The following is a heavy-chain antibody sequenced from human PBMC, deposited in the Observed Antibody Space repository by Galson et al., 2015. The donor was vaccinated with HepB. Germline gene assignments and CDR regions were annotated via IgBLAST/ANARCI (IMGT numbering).Heavy chain of an antibody. D-gene: IGHD6-13*01. CDR3: ARAIAAAGTSSDY. CDR2: IIPILGIA. Sequence: SVKVSCKASGGTFSSYTISWVRQAPGQGLEWMGRIIPILGIANYAQKFQGRVTITADKSTCTAYMELSSLRSEDTAVYYCARAIAAAGTSSDYWGQGTLVTVSS. CDR1: GGTFSSYT. J-gene: IGHJ4*02. V-gene: IGHV1-69*02.